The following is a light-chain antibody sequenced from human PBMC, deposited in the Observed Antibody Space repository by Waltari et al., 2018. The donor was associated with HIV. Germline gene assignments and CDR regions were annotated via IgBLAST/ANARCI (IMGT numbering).Light chain of an antibody. Sequence: QSVLTQPPSASGTTGQRVTISCSGSSSNIGSNTGSWFQQLPGTAPKLLIYNNNERPSGVPDRFSGSKSGSAASLAISGLQSEDEADYYCAAWDDSLNGVVFGGGTKLTVL. V-gene: IGLV1-44*01. CDR2: NNN. J-gene: IGLJ3*02. CDR3: AAWDDSLNGVV. CDR1: SSNIGSNT.